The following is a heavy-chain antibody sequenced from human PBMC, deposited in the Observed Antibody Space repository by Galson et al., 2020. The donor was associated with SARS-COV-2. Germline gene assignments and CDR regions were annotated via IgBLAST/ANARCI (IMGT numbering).Heavy chain of an antibody. J-gene: IGHJ6*02. CDR2: ISSSGSTI. CDR1: GFTFSDYY. CDR3: ARDGPPKDIVVVPAARNYYYYYGMDV. D-gene: IGHD2-2*01. Sequence: GGSLRLSCAASGFTFSDYYMSWIRQAPGKGLEWVSYISSSGSTIYYADSVKGRFTISRDNAKNSLYLQMNSLRAEDTAVYYCARDGPPKDIVVVPAARNYYYYYGMDVWGQGTTVTVSS. V-gene: IGHV3-11*01.